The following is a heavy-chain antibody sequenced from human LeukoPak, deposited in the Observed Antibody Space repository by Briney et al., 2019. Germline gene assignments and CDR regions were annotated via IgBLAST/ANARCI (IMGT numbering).Heavy chain of an antibody. D-gene: IGHD3-10*01. Sequence: ASVKVSCKASGYTFTGFYMQWVRQAPGQGLEWMGWINPNSGGTNYAQKFQGRVTMTSDTSISTAYMELSRLRSDDTAVYYCASTWWFGELLSLWGQGTLVTVSS. V-gene: IGHV1-2*02. CDR1: GYTFTGFY. CDR2: INPNSGGT. CDR3: ASTWWFGELLSL. J-gene: IGHJ4*02.